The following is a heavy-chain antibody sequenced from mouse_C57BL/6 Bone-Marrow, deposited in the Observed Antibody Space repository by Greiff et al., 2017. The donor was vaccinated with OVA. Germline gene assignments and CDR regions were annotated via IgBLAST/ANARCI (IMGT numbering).Heavy chain of an antibody. CDR2: IDPSDSDT. V-gene: IGHV1-52*01. Sequence: QVQLQQPGAELVRPGSSVKLSCTASGYTFTSYWMHWVKQRPIQGLEWIGNIDPSDSDTHYNQKFKDKATLTVDKSSSTDYMQLSSLTSEDSAVYYCARGSLITTVVDWGQGTLVTVSA. CDR3: ARGSLITTVVD. J-gene: IGHJ3*01. D-gene: IGHD1-1*01. CDR1: GYTFTSYW.